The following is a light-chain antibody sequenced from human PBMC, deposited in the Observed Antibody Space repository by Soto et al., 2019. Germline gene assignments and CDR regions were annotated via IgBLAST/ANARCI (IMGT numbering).Light chain of an antibody. CDR2: AAS. Sequence: DFQMTQSPSTLSASVGDRVTITCRASQNINNWVAGYQQKPGKAPKFLIYAASTLQRGVPSRFSGSGFGTEFSLTISSLQPDDFGSYYCQHTRTFGQGTKVEIK. CDR1: QNINNW. CDR3: QHTRT. J-gene: IGKJ1*01. V-gene: IGKV1-5*01.